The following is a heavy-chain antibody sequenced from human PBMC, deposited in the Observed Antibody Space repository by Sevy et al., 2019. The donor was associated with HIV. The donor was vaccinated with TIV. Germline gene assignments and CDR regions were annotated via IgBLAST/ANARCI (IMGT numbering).Heavy chain of an antibody. CDR2: MYNNWST. Sequence: SETLSLTCTVSGGSISSYLWSWIRQPPGRGLEWIGYMYNNWSTNYNPSLKKRVTISLDTSKNQFSLKLSSVTAADTAVYYCARHQTTAVLYAFDLWGQGTMVTVSS. CDR1: GGSISSYL. J-gene: IGHJ3*01. D-gene: IGHD2-21*02. CDR3: ARHQTTAVLYAFDL. V-gene: IGHV4-59*08.